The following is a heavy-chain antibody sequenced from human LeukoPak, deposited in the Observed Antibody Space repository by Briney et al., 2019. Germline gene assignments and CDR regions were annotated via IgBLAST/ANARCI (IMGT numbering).Heavy chain of an antibody. D-gene: IGHD2-2*02. CDR1: GGTFSSYA. Sequence: GASVKVSCKASGGTFSSYAISWVQQAPGQGLEWVGRIIPILGIANYAQKFQGRVTITADKSTSTAYMELSSPRSEDTAVYYCARQVTRGYTGTYFDYWGQGTLVTVSS. CDR3: ARQVTRGYTGTYFDY. V-gene: IGHV1-69*04. J-gene: IGHJ4*02. CDR2: IIPILGIA.